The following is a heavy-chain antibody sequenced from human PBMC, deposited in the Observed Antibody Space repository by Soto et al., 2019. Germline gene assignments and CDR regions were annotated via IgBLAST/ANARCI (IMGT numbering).Heavy chain of an antibody. D-gene: IGHD2-21*02. V-gene: IGHV1-69*13. CDR1: GGTFSSYA. J-gene: IGHJ6*02. CDR3: ASDGARLHDGVVTAIFPYGMDV. Sequence: GASVKVSCKASGGTFSSYAISWVRQAPGQGLEWMGGIIPIFGTANYAQKFQGRVTITADESTSTAYMELSSLRYEDTAVYYCASDGARLHDGVVTAIFPYGMDVWGQGTTVTVSS. CDR2: IIPIFGTA.